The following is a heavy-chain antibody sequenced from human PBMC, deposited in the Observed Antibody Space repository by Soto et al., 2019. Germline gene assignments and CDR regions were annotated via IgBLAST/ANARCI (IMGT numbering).Heavy chain of an antibody. V-gene: IGHV4-59*01. CDR2: IFSSGSP. D-gene: IGHD1-20*01. Sequence: QVHLQESGPGLVRPSETLSLTCTVSGVSLKTYYWSWIRLPPGGGLEWIGYIFSSGSPNYNPSLRSRVTMSVETSNIQYSPQMSSVTAADTDVYYCARVAGISYYNHMDVWGKGTTVTVSS. CDR1: GVSLKTYY. J-gene: IGHJ6*03. CDR3: ARVAGISYYNHMDV.